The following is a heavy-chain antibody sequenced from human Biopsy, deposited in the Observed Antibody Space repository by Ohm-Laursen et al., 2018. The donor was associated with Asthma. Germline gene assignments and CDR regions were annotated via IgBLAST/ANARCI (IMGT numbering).Heavy chain of an antibody. CDR3: ARTYYDFLTGQVKDVFGV. J-gene: IGHJ3*01. CDR1: GYNFISFA. Sequence: SVKVSCKASGYNFISFAIHWVRQAPGQRLEWMGWVNTGNGDTKYSQKFQGRVTITRDTSASTAYMELRSLRSEDTATYYCARTYYDFLTGQVKDVFGVWGQGTMVTVST. V-gene: IGHV1-3*04. D-gene: IGHD3-9*01. CDR2: VNTGNGDT.